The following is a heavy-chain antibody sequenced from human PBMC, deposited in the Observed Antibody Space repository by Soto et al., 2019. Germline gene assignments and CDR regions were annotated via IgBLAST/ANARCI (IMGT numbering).Heavy chain of an antibody. CDR3: GRLEGLATISYYFDY. Sequence: SETLCLTGTVSGGSVSSSSYYWGWDRQPPVKGLEWIGSFYYSRSTYYNPSLESRVTISVDKSKNQFSLELMSLSAADTAVYYCGRLEGLATISYYFDYWGQGALVTVSS. CDR1: GGSVSSSSYY. D-gene: IGHD3-9*01. CDR2: FYYSRST. J-gene: IGHJ4*02. V-gene: IGHV4-39*01.